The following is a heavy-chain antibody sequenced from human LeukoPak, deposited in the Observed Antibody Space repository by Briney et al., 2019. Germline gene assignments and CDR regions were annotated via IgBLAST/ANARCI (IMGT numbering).Heavy chain of an antibody. J-gene: IGHJ4*02. CDR2: VNHSGNI. Sequence: SETLSLTCAVYGGSFSGYYWTWIRQPPGKGLEWIGEVNHSGNINYNPSLKSRLTISIDTSKDQFSLKLTSLTAADAAVYYCARGRRWWGQGSLVTVSS. V-gene: IGHV4-34*01. CDR1: GGSFSGYY. CDR3: ARGRRW. D-gene: IGHD5-24*01.